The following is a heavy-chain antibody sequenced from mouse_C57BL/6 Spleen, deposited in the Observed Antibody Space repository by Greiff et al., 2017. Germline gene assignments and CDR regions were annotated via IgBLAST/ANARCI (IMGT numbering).Heavy chain of an antibody. J-gene: IGHJ3*01. D-gene: IGHD2-4*01. Sequence: VQLQQSGAELVKPGASVKMSCKASGYTFTSYWITWVKQRPGQGLEWIGDIYPGRGSTNYNEKFKSKATLTVDTSTSTAYMQLSSLTSEDSAFYYCAKYDYDEGFAYGGQGTLVTVSA. V-gene: IGHV1-55*01. CDR2: IYPGRGST. CDR1: GYTFTSYW. CDR3: AKYDYDEGFAY.